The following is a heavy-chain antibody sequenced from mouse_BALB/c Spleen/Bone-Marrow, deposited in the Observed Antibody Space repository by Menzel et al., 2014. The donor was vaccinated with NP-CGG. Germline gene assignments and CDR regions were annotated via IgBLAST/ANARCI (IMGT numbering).Heavy chain of an antibody. V-gene: IGHV5-12-2*01. D-gene: IGHD1-1*01. Sequence: EVKVVESGGGLVQPGGSLKLSCAASGFTFSSYTMSWVRQTPEKRLEWVAYISNGGGSTYYPDTVKGRFTISRDNAKNTLYLQMSSLKSEDTAMYYCARHGYYGSRAVDYWGQGTSVTVSS. CDR2: ISNGGGST. CDR1: GFTFSSYT. J-gene: IGHJ4*01. CDR3: ARHGYYGSRAVDY.